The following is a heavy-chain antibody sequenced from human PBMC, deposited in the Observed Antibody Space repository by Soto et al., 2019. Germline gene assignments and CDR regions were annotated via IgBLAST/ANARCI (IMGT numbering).Heavy chain of an antibody. CDR2: INPSGGST. J-gene: IGHJ4*02. D-gene: IGHD3-22*01. Sequence: GASVKVSCKASGYTFTSYYMHWVRQAPGQGLEWMGIINPSGGSTSYAQKFQGRVTMTRDTSTSTVYMELSSLRSEDTAVYYCARDTNNNYYDSSGYIDYWGQGTLVTVSS. CDR3: ARDTNNNYYDSSGYIDY. V-gene: IGHV1-46*01. CDR1: GYTFTSYY.